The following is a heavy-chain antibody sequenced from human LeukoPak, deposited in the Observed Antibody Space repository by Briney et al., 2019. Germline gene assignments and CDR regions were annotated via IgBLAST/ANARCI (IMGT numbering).Heavy chain of an antibody. D-gene: IGHD3-16*02. CDR1: GFGFSNFW. CDR3: VGSDTIGYTPREWDYWYFDL. V-gene: IGHV3-7*01. Sequence: GGSLRLSCAASGFGFSNFWMSWVRQAPGKGPEWVANIKEDGSLKNYVDSVEGRFTVSRDNAKNTLYLQMNSLRLEDTAVYYCVGSDTIGYTPREWDYWYFDLWGRGTLVTVSS. J-gene: IGHJ2*01. CDR2: IKEDGSLK.